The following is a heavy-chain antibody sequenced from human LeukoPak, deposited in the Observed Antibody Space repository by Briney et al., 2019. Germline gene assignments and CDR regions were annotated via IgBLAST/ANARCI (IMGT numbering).Heavy chain of an antibody. J-gene: IGHJ4*02. CDR2: ISSNGGST. Sequence: GGSLRPSCAASGFTFSSYAMHWVRQAPGKGLEYVSAISSNGGSTYYANSVKGRFTISRDNSKNTLYLQMGSLRAEDMAVYYCARSQLLWFGELNYYFDYWGQGTLVTVSS. CDR3: ARSQLLWFGELNYYFDY. D-gene: IGHD3-10*01. V-gene: IGHV3-64*01. CDR1: GFTFSSYA.